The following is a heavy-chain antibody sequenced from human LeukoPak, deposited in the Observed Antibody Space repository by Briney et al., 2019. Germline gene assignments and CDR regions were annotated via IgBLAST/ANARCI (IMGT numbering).Heavy chain of an antibody. CDR1: GGTFSSYA. J-gene: IGHJ6*02. V-gene: IGHV1-69*04. CDR2: IIPTLGIA. CDR3: ARATHSSSWLYYYGMDV. D-gene: IGHD6-13*01. Sequence: GASVKVSCKASGGTFSSYAISWVRQAPGQGLEWMGRIIPTLGIANYAQKFQGRVTITADKSTSTAYMELSSLRSEDMAVYYCARATHSSSWLYYYGMDVWGQGTTVTVSS.